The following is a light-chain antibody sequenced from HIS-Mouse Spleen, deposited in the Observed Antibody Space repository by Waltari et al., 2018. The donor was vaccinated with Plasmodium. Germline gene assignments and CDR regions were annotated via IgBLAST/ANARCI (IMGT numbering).Light chain of an antibody. J-gene: IGKJ4*01. CDR1: QSVRSY. Sequence: EIVLTQSPATLSLSPGERATPSCRASQSVRSYLAWYQQKPGQAPRLLIHDASNRATGIPARFSGSGSGTDFTLTISSLEPEDFAVYYCQQRSNWPPFGGGTKVEIK. V-gene: IGKV3-11*01. CDR3: QQRSNWPP. CDR2: DAS.